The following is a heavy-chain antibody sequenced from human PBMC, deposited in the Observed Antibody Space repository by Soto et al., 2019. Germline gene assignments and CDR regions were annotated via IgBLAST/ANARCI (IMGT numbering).Heavy chain of an antibody. CDR2: INPNGGGT. CDR1: GYKFINHY. Sequence: QVQLVQSGAEVKKPGASVKVSCKASGYKFINHYMHWVRQAPGVGLEWMGIINPNGGGTDYAQKFQDRVTMTTDTYMNTVHMELSSLTSADTAVYFCARDSSASATSYSCDNLGQGTLVSVS. CDR3: ARDSSASATSYSCDN. J-gene: IGHJ4*02. D-gene: IGHD3-10*01. V-gene: IGHV1-46*01.